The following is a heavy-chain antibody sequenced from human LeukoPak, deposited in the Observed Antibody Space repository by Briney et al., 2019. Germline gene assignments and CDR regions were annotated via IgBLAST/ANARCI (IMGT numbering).Heavy chain of an antibody. Sequence: SETLSLTCAVYGGSFSSYYWSWIRQPPGKGLEWIGYIYYSGSTNYNPSLKSRVTISVDTSKNQFSLKLSSVTAADTAVYYCARVAGNSYYDSSGYYYPFDYWGQGTLVTVSS. CDR1: GGSFSSYY. V-gene: IGHV4-59*01. D-gene: IGHD3-22*01. CDR3: ARVAGNSYYDSSGYYYPFDY. J-gene: IGHJ4*02. CDR2: IYYSGST.